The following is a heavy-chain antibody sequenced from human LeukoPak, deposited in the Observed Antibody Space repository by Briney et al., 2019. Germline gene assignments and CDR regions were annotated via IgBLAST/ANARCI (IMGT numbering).Heavy chain of an antibody. J-gene: IGHJ4*02. Sequence: GGSLRLSCAASGFTFSDHYMDWVRQGPRKGLEWVGRIRDKGNGYTTESAASAKSRFTISRDDAKTSLYLQMNRLKTEDTAMYYCARVCNTIACYGGNFDYWGQGTLVTVSS. CDR1: GFTFSDHY. CDR2: IRDKGNGYTT. D-gene: IGHD2-2*01. CDR3: ARVCNTIACYGGNFDY. V-gene: IGHV3-72*01.